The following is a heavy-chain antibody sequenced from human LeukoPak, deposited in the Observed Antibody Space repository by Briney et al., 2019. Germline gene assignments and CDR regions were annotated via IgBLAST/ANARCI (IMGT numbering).Heavy chain of an antibody. CDR3: ARTGAFDI. Sequence: SETLSLTCAVSGYSISSGYYWGWIRQPPGKGLEWIGSIYHSGSTYYNPSLKSRVTISVDTSKNRFSLKLSSVTAADTAVYYCARTGAFDIWGQGTMVTVSS. CDR1: GYSISSGYY. CDR2: IYHSGST. V-gene: IGHV4-38-2*01. J-gene: IGHJ3*02. D-gene: IGHD7-27*01.